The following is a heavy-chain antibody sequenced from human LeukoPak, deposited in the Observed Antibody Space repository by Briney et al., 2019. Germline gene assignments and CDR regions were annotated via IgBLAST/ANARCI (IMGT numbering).Heavy chain of an antibody. Sequence: GGSLRLSCAASGFTFSSYAMSWVRQAPGKGLEWVSAISGSGGSTYYADSVKGRFTISRDNSKNTLYLQMNSLRVEDTAIYYCARDSGDGDYEPLDHWGQGTLVTVSS. CDR1: GFTFSSYA. CDR2: ISGSGGST. J-gene: IGHJ4*02. V-gene: IGHV3-23*01. D-gene: IGHD4-17*01. CDR3: ARDSGDGDYEPLDH.